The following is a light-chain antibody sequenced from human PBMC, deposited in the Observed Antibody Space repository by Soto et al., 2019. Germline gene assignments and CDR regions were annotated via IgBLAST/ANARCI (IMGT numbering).Light chain of an antibody. V-gene: IGKV1-5*03. CDR2: KVS. Sequence: DIKTTQSPSTLSASVLDRVTITCRASQSISGWLAWYQRKPGKAPKLLIYKVSSLEIGVPSRFSGSGSGTEFTLTINGLQPDDFATYYCPQYSTFWTVGPGTKVDIK. CDR1: QSISGW. J-gene: IGKJ1*01. CDR3: PQYSTFWT.